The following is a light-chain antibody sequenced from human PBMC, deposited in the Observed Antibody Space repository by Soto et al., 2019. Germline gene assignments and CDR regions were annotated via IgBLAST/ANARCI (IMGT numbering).Light chain of an antibody. CDR1: QSVVYNSNNKNY. CDR3: QQYDTIPLT. V-gene: IGKV4-1*01. J-gene: IGKJ4*01. CDR2: WAS. Sequence: DIVMTQSPDSLAVSLGERATINCKSSQSVVYNSNNKNYLAWYQQKPGQPPKLLIYWASTRESGVPDRFSGSGSGTDFTLTISSLQAEDVAVYYCQQYDTIPLTFGGGTKVEIK.